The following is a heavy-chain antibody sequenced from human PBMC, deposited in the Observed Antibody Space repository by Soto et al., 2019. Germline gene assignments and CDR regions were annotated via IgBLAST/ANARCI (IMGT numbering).Heavy chain of an antibody. CDR3: ARGGSEGGLDV. CDR2: LYYSGNT. Sequence: QMQLQESGPGVVKPSETLSLTCTVSGASISTYYWTWIRQAPGKGLEWIGYLYYSGNTNYNHSLKSRVTMSVDTSKNLFSLTLTSATAADTAVYFCARGGSEGGLDVWGQGTTVAVSS. V-gene: IGHV4-59*01. D-gene: IGHD3-10*01. CDR1: GASISTYY. J-gene: IGHJ6*02.